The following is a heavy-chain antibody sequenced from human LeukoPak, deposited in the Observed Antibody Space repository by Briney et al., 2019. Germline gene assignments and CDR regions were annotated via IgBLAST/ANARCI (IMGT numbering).Heavy chain of an antibody. V-gene: IGHV3-9*01. Sequence: GRSLRLSCAASGFTFDDYAMHWVRQAPGKGLEWVSGISWNSGSIGYADSVKGRFTISRDNAKNSLYLQMNSLRAEDTAVYYCATNDYYGSGSSSYWYFDLWGRGTLVTVSS. D-gene: IGHD3-10*01. CDR3: ATNDYYGSGSSSYWYFDL. J-gene: IGHJ2*01. CDR2: ISWNSGSI. CDR1: GFTFDDYA.